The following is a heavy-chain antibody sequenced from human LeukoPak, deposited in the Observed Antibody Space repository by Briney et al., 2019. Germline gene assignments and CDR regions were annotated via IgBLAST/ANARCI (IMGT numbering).Heavy chain of an antibody. CDR2: INPHSGKT. D-gene: IGHD4-17*01. V-gene: IGHV1-8*01. CDR1: GYPFSNYD. CDR3: ARLSSHYGDYKVDP. J-gene: IGHJ5*02. Sequence: ASVKVSCKTSGYPFSNYDINWVRQATGQGLECMGWINPHSGKTGYAQKFQGRVTMTTDTSASTAYMELSSLRSEDTAVYYCARLSSHYGDYKVDPWGQGTLVTVSS.